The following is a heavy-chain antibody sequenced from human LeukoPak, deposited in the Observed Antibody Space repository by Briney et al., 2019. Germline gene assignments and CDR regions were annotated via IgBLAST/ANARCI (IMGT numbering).Heavy chain of an antibody. CDR2: INHSGST. D-gene: IGHD3-9*01. V-gene: IGHV4-34*01. Sequence: PSETLSLTCAVYGGSFSGYYWSWIRQPPGKGLEWIGEINHSGSTNYNPSLKSRVTISVDTSKNQFSLKLSSVTAADTAVYYCARVPGAYYDISIGFGSGWFDPWGQGILVTVSS. J-gene: IGHJ5*02. CDR3: ARVPGAYYDISIGFGSGWFDP. CDR1: GGSFSGYY.